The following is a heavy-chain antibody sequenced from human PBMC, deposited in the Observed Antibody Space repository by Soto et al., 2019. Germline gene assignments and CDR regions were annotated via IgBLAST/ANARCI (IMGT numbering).Heavy chain of an antibody. D-gene: IGHD2-2*01. CDR3: ATRYCTSTNCYSFDY. CDR1: GFTFSSYS. V-gene: IGHV3-21*01. Sequence: PGGSLSLSWAASGFTFSSYSVNWVRQAPGKGLEWVSSISSSSSHIFYADSVKGRLTISRDNAKNSLYLQMNSLRAEDTAVYYCATRYCTSTNCYSFDYWGQGVLVNVSS. CDR2: ISSSSSHI. J-gene: IGHJ4*02.